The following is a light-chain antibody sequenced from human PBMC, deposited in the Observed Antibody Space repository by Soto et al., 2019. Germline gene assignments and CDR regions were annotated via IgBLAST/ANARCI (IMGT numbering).Light chain of an antibody. CDR1: QGITSY. CDR3: QQTRSYPST. CDR2: GAS. J-gene: IGKJ4*01. V-gene: IGKV1-9*01. Sequence: IHLTQSPSSLSSSVGGSVTITFLASQGITSYLAWYQQKPGKAPNLLIYGASTLQSGVPSRFSGSGSGTDFTLTINSLQAEDFATYYCQQTRSYPSTFGGGTKVDIK.